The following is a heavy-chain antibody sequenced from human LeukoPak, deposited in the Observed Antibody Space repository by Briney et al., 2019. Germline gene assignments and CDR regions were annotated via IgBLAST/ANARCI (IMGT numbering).Heavy chain of an antibody. V-gene: IGHV3-30*18. Sequence: GRSLRLSCAASGFTFSNSDIHWVRQAPGKGLEWVAIISYDGSDKYYADSVKGRFTISRDNSKNTLYLQMNSLRAEDTAVYYCAKYTNLYGSGTRFDYWGQGTLVTVSS. CDR1: GFTFSNSD. J-gene: IGHJ4*02. CDR2: ISYDGSDK. D-gene: IGHD3-10*01. CDR3: AKYTNLYGSGTRFDY.